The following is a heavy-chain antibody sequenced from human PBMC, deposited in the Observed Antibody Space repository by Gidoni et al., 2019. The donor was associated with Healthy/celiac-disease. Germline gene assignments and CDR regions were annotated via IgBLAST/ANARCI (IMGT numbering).Heavy chain of an antibody. J-gene: IGHJ6*02. CDR1: GFTFGDYA. CDR3: TRDFGGYDLEGQYYYYYGMDV. D-gene: IGHD5-12*01. Sequence: EVQLVESGGGLVQPGRSLRLSCTASGFTFGDYAMSWVRQAPGKGLEWVGFIRSKAYGGTTEYAASVKGRFTISRDDSKSIAYLQMNSLKTEDTAVCYCTRDFGGYDLEGQYYYYYGMDVWGQGTTVTVSS. V-gene: IGHV3-49*04. CDR2: IRSKAYGGTT.